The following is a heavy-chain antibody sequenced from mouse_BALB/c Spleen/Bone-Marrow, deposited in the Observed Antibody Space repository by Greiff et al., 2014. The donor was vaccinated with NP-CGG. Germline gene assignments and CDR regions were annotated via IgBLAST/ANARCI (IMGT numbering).Heavy chain of an antibody. CDR1: GFTFTDHY. Sequence: EVQRVESGGGLVQPGGFLRLSCATSGFTFTDHYMSWVRQPPGKALEWLGFIRNKANGYTTEYSASVKGRFTISRDNSQSIVYLQMNTLRAEDGATYYCARDYLYYFDYWGQGTTLTVSS. J-gene: IGHJ2*01. V-gene: IGHV7-3*02. D-gene: IGHD2-1*01. CDR3: ARDYLYYFDY. CDR2: IRNKANGYTT.